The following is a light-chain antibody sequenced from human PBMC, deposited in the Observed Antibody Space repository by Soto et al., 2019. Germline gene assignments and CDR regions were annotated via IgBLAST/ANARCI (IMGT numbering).Light chain of an antibody. J-gene: IGKJ3*01. CDR3: QQFNSYPRIFT. CDR1: QGISSA. V-gene: IGKV1-13*02. CDR2: DAS. Sequence: AIQLTQSPSSLSASVGDRVTITCRASQGISSALAWYQQKPGKAPKLLIYDASSLESGVPSRFSGSGSGTDFTHTISSLQPEDFATYYCQQFNSYPRIFTFGPGTKVDIK.